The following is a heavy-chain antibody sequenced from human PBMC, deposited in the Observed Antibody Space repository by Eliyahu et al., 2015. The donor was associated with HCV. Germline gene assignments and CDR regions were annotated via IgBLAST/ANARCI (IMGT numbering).Heavy chain of an antibody. Sequence: MTWVRQSPGKGLDWVSTIRGSGDSTYYADSVKGRFTISRDNSKDTLYLQMNSLRADDTAVYFCAKGNYGDYVKGFDYWGQGTLVTVSS. V-gene: IGHV3-23*01. CDR3: AKGNYGDYVKGFDY. J-gene: IGHJ4*02. D-gene: IGHD4-17*01. CDR2: IRGSGDST.